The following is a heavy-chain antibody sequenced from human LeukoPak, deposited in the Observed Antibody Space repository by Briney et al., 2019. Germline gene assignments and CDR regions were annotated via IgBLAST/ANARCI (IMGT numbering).Heavy chain of an antibody. CDR3: ARSYVDCANGVCYTTGLDQ. Sequence: PSETLSLTCTVSGGSISNSYCTWIRQSPEKGREWIGYFHTTGSTNSNPSLKSRVTISVDTSMNQFSLKLSSVTAADTAVYYCARSYVDCANGVCYTTGLDQWGQGTLVTVPS. J-gene: IGHJ4*02. CDR2: FHTTGST. V-gene: IGHV4-4*09. D-gene: IGHD2-8*01. CDR1: GGSISNSY.